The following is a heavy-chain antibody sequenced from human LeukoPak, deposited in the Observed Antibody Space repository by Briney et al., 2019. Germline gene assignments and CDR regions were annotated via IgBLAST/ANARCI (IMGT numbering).Heavy chain of an antibody. V-gene: IGHV4-59*08. CDR1: GGSTSSDY. Sequence: SETLSLTCTVSGGSTSSDYWSWIRQSPGKGLEWVGFVYNSGDTGKNPSLKSRVTILLDTSKNQCSLKLTSVSAADTAVYYCARQSRTHAFDIWGQGTMVTVSS. J-gene: IGHJ3*02. CDR3: ARQSRTHAFDI. CDR2: VYNSGDT.